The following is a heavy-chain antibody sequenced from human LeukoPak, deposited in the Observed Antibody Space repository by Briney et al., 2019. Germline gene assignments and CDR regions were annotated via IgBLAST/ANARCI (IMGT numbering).Heavy chain of an antibody. CDR3: ARVTGYMIEDYFDY. D-gene: IGHD3-22*01. CDR2: IYYSGST. J-gene: IGHJ4*02. Sequence: SETLSLTCTVSGASISGSGYYWGWIRQPPGKGLEWIGYIYYSGSTNYKPSLKSRVTISVETSKNQFSLKLRSVTAADTAVYYCARVTGYMIEDYFDYWGQGTLVTVSS. CDR1: GASISGSGYY. V-gene: IGHV4-61*08.